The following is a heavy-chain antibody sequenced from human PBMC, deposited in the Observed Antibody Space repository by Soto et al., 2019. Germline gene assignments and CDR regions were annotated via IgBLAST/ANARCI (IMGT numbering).Heavy chain of an antibody. Sequence: GGSLRLSCAASGFTVSSNYMSWVRQAPGKGLEWVSVIYSGGSTYYADSVKGRFTISRDNSKNTLYLQMNSLRAEDTAVYYCARDMVPATAIPTNTYYYYYGMDVWGQGTTVTVSS. D-gene: IGHD2-2*02. V-gene: IGHV3-53*01. CDR2: IYSGGST. J-gene: IGHJ6*02. CDR1: GFTVSSNY. CDR3: ARDMVPATAIPTNTYYYYYGMDV.